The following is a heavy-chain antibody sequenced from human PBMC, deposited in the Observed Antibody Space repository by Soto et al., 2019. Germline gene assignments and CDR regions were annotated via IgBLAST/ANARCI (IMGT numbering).Heavy chain of an antibody. CDR2: IGTHDGDT. CDR3: GRDWEWEPKVDCFDP. V-gene: IGHV1-18*04. D-gene: IGHD1-1*01. CDR1: GYTFSSYG. J-gene: IGHJ5*02. Sequence: QVQLVQSGGEVKKPGASVKVSCKTSGYTFSSYGVSWVRQAPGQGLEWMGWIGTHDGDTNYAEKFQCRVTLTTDTSTSTVYMELRSLRSDDTAVYYCGRDWEWEPKVDCFDPWGQGTLVIVSS.